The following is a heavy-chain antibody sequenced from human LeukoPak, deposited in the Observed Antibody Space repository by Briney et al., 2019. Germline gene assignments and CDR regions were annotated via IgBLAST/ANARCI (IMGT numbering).Heavy chain of an antibody. CDR3: ARRVSGSYVGNWFDP. CDR1: GYSFTSYW. CDR2: IYPGDSDT. D-gene: IGHD3-10*01. V-gene: IGHV5-51*01. Sequence: GESLKISCKGSGYSFTSYWIGWVRQMPGKGLEWMGIIYPGDSDTRYSPSFQGQVTISADKSISTAYLQWSSLKASDTAMYYCARRVSGSYVGNWFDPWGQGTLVTVSS. J-gene: IGHJ5*02.